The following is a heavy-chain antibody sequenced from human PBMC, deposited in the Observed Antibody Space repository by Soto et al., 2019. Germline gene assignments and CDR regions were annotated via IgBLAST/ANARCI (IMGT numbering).Heavy chain of an antibody. CDR1: GFSLSNARMG. D-gene: IGHD3-3*01. V-gene: IGHV2-26*01. Sequence: SAPTLVNPTETLTLTCTVSGFSLSNARMGVSWIRQPPGKALEWLAHIFSNDEKSYSTSLKSRLTISKDTSKSQVVLTMTNMDPVDTATYYCARIRDYDFWSGYYYFAYCGQGTLVTGSS. CDR2: IFSNDEK. CDR3: ARIRDYDFWSGYYYFAY. J-gene: IGHJ4*02.